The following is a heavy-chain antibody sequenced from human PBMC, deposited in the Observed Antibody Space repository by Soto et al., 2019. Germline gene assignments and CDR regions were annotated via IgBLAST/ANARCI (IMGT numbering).Heavy chain of an antibody. CDR3: ARIPPDYYDSSGYQFYYYYGMDV. V-gene: IGHV1-69*06. CDR1: GGTFSSYA. CDR2: IIPIFGTA. D-gene: IGHD3-22*01. Sequence: QVQLVQSGAEVKKPGSSVKVSCKASGGTFSSYAISWVRQAPGQGLEWMGGIIPIFGTANYAQKFQGRVTITADKSTSTADMELSSLRTEDTAVYYCARIPPDYYDSSGYQFYYYYGMDVWGHGTTVTVSS. J-gene: IGHJ6*02.